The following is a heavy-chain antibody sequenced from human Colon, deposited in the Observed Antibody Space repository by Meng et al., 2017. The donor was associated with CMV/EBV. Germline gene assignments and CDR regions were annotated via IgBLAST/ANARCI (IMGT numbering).Heavy chain of an antibody. CDR2: IYYSGSA. D-gene: IGHD3-3*01. CDR1: GGSISSSSYY. Sequence: SETLSLTCTVSGGSISSSSYYWGWIRQPPGKGLEWIGSIYYSGSAYYNPSLKSRVTISVDTSKNQFSLKLSSVTAADTAVYYCARSQFFGVVIGRINWLDPWGQGTLVTVSS. CDR3: ARSQFFGVVIGRINWLDP. V-gene: IGHV4-39*01. J-gene: IGHJ5*02.